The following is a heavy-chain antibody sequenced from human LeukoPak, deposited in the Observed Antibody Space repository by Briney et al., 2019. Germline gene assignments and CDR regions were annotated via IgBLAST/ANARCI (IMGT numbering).Heavy chain of an antibody. CDR2: IKEDGSEQ. Sequence: GGSLRLSCATSGFTFSRHWMTWVRQAPGKGLEWVANIKEDGSEQYYVDSVKGRLTISRDNAKNSLYLQMNSLRAEDTAVYYCVRGVHAAVTDFEYWGQGTLVTVSS. V-gene: IGHV3-7*01. CDR1: GFTFSRHW. D-gene: IGHD6-13*01. CDR3: VRGVHAAVTDFEY. J-gene: IGHJ4*02.